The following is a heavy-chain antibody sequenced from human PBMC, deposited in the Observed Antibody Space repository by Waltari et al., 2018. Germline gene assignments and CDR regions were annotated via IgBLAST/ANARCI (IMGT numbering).Heavy chain of an antibody. CDR3: ARLYQDFGSTDYMDV. J-gene: IGHJ6*03. V-gene: IGHV4-39*01. CDR1: GGSRINIIFY. D-gene: IGHD3-3*01. CDR2: IYYDGSA. Sequence: QLQLQESGPGLLKASETLSLTCPVSGGSRINIIFYWGWIRQPPGKGLEWFWNIYYDGSAYYNPSLRSRVTISVDTSRNQFSLRLTSVSATDTALYYCARLYQDFGSTDYMDVWGKGTTVTVS.